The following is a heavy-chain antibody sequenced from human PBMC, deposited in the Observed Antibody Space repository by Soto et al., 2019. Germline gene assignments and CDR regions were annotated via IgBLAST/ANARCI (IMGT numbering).Heavy chain of an antibody. CDR2: ISWNSGSI. V-gene: IGHV3-9*01. D-gene: IGHD6-13*01. Sequence: EVQLVESGGGLVQPGRSLRLSCAASGFTFDDYAMHWVRQAPGKGLEWVSGISWNSGSIGYADSVKGRFTISGDNAKNSLYLQMNSLRAEDTALYYCAKDRYSSSWYGGHNWFDPWGQGTLVTVSS. CDR3: AKDRYSSSWYGGHNWFDP. J-gene: IGHJ5*02. CDR1: GFTFDDYA.